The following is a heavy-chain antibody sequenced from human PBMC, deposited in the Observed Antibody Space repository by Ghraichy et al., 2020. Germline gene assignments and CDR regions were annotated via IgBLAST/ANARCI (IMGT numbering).Heavy chain of an antibody. CDR3: AKNMDSSGLKFTFDY. Sequence: GGSLRLSCAASGFTFSSYAMSWVRQAPGKGLEWVSAISGSGGSTYYADSVKGRFTISRDNSKNTLYLQMNSLRAEDTAVYYCAKNMDSSGLKFTFDYWGQGTLVTVSS. J-gene: IGHJ4*02. D-gene: IGHD3-22*01. CDR1: GFTFSSYA. CDR2: ISGSGGST. V-gene: IGHV3-23*01.